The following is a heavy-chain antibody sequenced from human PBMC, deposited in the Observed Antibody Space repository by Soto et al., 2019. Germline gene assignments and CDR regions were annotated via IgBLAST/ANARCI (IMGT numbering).Heavy chain of an antibody. D-gene: IGHD5-12*01. V-gene: IGHV4-61*01. CDR1: GGSVSSGSYY. CDR2: IYYSGST. Sequence: QVQLQESGPGLVKPSETLSLTCTVSGGSVSSGSYYWSWIRQPPGKGLEWIGYIYYSGSTNYNPSLKSRVTISVDTSKNQFSLELSSVTAADTDVYYCARDRAGVATPYYYYYGMDVWGQGTTVTVSS. CDR3: ARDRAGVATPYYYYYGMDV. J-gene: IGHJ6*02.